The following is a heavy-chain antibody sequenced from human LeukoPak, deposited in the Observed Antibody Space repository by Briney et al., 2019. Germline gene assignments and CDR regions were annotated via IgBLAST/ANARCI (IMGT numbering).Heavy chain of an antibody. V-gene: IGHV3-30-3*01. Sequence: GGSLRLSCAASGFTFSSYAMHWVRQAPGKGLEWVAVISYDGSNKYYADPVKGRFTTSRDNTKNMLYLQMNSLRAEDTAVYYCARDQDGSTDYWGQGTLVTVSS. CDR1: GFTFSSYA. CDR3: ARDQDGSTDY. J-gene: IGHJ4*02. CDR2: ISYDGSNK. D-gene: IGHD3-10*01.